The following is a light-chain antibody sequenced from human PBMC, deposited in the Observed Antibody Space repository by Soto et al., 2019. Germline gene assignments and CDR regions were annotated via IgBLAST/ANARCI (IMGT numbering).Light chain of an antibody. Sequence: QAVVTQPPSASASLGASVTLTCTLSSDYSNYKVDWFQRRPGRGPRFVMRVGTGGIVGSKGDGIPDRFSVLGSGLNRDLIIKNIQEEDESDYHCGADHGSGSNFVVVFGGGTKLTVL. CDR3: GADHGSGSNFVVV. V-gene: IGLV9-49*03. CDR2: VGTGGIVG. CDR1: SDYSNYK. J-gene: IGLJ2*01.